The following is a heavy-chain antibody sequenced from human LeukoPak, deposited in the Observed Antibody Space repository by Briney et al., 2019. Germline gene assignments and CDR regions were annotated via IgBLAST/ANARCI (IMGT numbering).Heavy chain of an antibody. CDR1: GGSISSSSYY. D-gene: IGHD6-13*01. CDR2: IYYSGST. V-gene: IGHV4-61*05. CDR3: ARVTGYMTEDYFDY. J-gene: IGHJ4*02. Sequence: SETLSLTCTVSGGSISSSSYYWGWIRQPPGKGLEWIGYIYYSGSTNYNPSLKSRVTTSVDTSKNQFSLRLSSVTAADTAVYYCARVTGYMTEDYFDYWGQGTLITVSS.